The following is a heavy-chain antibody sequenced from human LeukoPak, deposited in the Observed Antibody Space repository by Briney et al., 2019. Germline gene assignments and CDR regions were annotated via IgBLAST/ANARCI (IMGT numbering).Heavy chain of an antibody. Sequence: SETLSLTCTVSGGSISSYYWNWIRQPAGKGLEWIGRIYTSGSTNYNPSLWSRVTMSVDTSKNQFFLKLSSVTAADTAVYYCARDSGLERLGPHFDYWGQGTLVTVSS. CDR1: GGSISSYY. D-gene: IGHD1-1*01. J-gene: IGHJ4*02. V-gene: IGHV4-4*07. CDR2: IYTSGST. CDR3: ARDSGLERLGPHFDY.